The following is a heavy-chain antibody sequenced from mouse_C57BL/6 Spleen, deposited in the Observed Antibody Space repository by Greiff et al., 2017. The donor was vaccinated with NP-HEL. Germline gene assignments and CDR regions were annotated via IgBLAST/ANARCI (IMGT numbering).Heavy chain of an antibody. CDR1: GYSFTGYY. CDR3: ARWMYYGSGYFDV. D-gene: IGHD1-1*01. V-gene: IGHV1-42*01. J-gene: IGHJ1*03. CDR2: INPSTGGT. Sequence: EVQLQQSGPELVKPGASVKISCKASGYSFTGYYMNWVKQSPEKSLEWIGEINPSTGGTTYNQKVKAKATLTVDKSSSTAYMQLKSLTSEDSAVYYCARWMYYGSGYFDVWGTGTTVTVSS.